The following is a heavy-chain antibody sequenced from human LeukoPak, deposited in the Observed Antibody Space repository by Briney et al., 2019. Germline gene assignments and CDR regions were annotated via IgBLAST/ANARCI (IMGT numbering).Heavy chain of an antibody. Sequence: SETLSLTCAVYGGSFSGYYWSWIRQPPGKGLEWIGEINHSGSTNYNPSLKSRVTISVDTSKNQFSLKLSSVTAADTAVYYCARGRKSNWFDPWGQGTVVTVSS. J-gene: IGHJ5*02. CDR1: GGSFSGYY. CDR3: ARGRKSNWFDP. V-gene: IGHV4-34*01. CDR2: INHSGST.